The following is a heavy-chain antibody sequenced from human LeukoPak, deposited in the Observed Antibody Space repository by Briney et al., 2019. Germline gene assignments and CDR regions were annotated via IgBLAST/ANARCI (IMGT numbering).Heavy chain of an antibody. CDR1: GDPFGSYA. Sequence: SVKVSCKASGDPFGSYALSWVRQAPGQELEWVGGIVPIFGKTTYAQKFQGRLAITTDESTSTAYMELSSLRSEDTAVYYCAGGITPYYFDYWGQGTLVTVSS. CDR2: IVPIFGKT. D-gene: IGHD3-3*01. V-gene: IGHV1-69*05. CDR3: AGGITPYYFDY. J-gene: IGHJ4*02.